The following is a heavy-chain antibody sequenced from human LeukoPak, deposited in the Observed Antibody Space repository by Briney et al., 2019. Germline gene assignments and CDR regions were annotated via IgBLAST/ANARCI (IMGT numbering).Heavy chain of an antibody. J-gene: IGHJ4*02. Sequence: GGSLRLSCAASGFTFSSSWMSWVRQAPGNGLEWLANIKTDGSEKFYVDSVKGRFTISRDNAKNSLYLQMNSLRAEDTALYYCATASRGGDSIYWGQGTLVTVSS. D-gene: IGHD2-21*02. CDR3: ATASRGGDSIY. CDR2: IKTDGSEK. V-gene: IGHV3-7*03. CDR1: GFTFSSSW.